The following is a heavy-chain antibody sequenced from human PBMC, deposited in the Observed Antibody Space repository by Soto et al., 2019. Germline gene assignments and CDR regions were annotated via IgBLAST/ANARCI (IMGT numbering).Heavy chain of an antibody. Sequence: PGGSLRLSCAASGFTFSSYAMHWVRQAPGKGLEWVAVISYDGSNKYYADSVKGRFTISRDNSKNTLYLQMNSLRAEDTAVYYCARGRYYYDSSGARAFDIWGQGTMVTVSS. CDR2: ISYDGSNK. CDR3: ARGRYYYDSSGARAFDI. D-gene: IGHD3-22*01. J-gene: IGHJ3*02. CDR1: GFTFSSYA. V-gene: IGHV3-30-3*01.